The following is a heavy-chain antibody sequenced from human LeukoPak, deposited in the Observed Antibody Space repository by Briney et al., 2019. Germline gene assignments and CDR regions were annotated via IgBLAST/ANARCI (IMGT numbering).Heavy chain of an antibody. V-gene: IGHV3-48*03. J-gene: IGHJ6*04. Sequence: GGSLRLSCAASGFTFSSYAMHWVRQAPGKGLEWVSYISSSGSTIYYADSVKGRFAISRDNAKNSLYLQMNSLRAEDTAVYYCAELGITMIGGVWGKGTTVTISS. CDR3: AELGITMIGGV. CDR2: ISSSGSTI. D-gene: IGHD3-10*02. CDR1: GFTFSSYA.